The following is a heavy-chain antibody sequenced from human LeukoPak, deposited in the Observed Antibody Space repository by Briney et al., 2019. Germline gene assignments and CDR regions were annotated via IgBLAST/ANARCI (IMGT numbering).Heavy chain of an antibody. D-gene: IGHD1-1*01. CDR2: INHSGST. CDR1: GGSFSGYY. CDR3: ARGWRD. Sequence: KPSETLSLTCAVYGGSFSGYYWSWIRQPPGKGLEWIGEINHSGSTNYNPPLKSRVTISVDTSKNRFSLKLSSVTAADTAVYYCARGWRDWGQGTLVTVSS. V-gene: IGHV4-34*01. J-gene: IGHJ4*02.